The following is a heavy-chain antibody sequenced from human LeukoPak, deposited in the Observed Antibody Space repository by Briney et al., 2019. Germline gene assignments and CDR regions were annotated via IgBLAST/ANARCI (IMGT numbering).Heavy chain of an antibody. V-gene: IGHV1-46*01. D-gene: IGHD1-26*01. CDR2: INPSGGSS. J-gene: IGHJ4*02. CDR1: GYPFTRFY. Sequence: ASVKVSCKASGYPFTRFYIHWVRQAPGQGLEWVGIINPSGGSSSYAQKFQGRVTMTRDTSTSTVYMELSSLRSEDTAVYYCARGLGSGSYYGYWGQGTLVTVSS. CDR3: ARGLGSGSYYGY.